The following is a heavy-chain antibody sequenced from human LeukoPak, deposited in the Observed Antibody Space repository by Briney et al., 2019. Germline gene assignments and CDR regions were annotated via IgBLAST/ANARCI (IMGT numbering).Heavy chain of an antibody. V-gene: IGHV3-74*01. CDR2: IDSDGRII. J-gene: IGHJ4*02. D-gene: IGHD3-10*01. CDR1: GFTFRSFW. CDR3: TRGMGDN. Sequence: GGSLRLSCAASGFTFRSFWMYGVRHAPGKGLDWVSRIDSDGRIISYADSVKGRFTISRDNAKNMLYLQMNSLRAEDTAVYYCTRGMGDNWGQGTLVTVSS.